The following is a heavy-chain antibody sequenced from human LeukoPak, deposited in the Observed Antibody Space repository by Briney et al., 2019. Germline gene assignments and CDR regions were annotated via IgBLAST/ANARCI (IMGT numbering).Heavy chain of an antibody. V-gene: IGHV4-59*08. CDR2: IYYSGST. CDR1: GGSISTYY. J-gene: IGHJ5*02. CDR3: ARGDDCSYSSCERRWFEP. D-gene: IGHD2-2*01. Sequence: SETLSLTCTVSGGSISTYYWSWIRQPPGKGLEWIGNIYYSGSTNYNPSLKSRVTISVDTSKNQFSLKLSSVTAADTAVYYCARGDDCSYSSCERRWFEPWGQGTLVTVSS.